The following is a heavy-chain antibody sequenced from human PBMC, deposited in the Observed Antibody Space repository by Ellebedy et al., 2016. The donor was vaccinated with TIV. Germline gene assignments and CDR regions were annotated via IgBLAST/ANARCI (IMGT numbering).Heavy chain of an antibody. J-gene: IGHJ4*02. V-gene: IGHV1-69*13. Sequence: AASVKVSCKASGGTFSSYAISWVRQAPGQGLEWMGGIIPIFGTANYAQKFQGRVTITADESTSTAYMELSSLRSEDTAVYYCARHRDYSSGWPYYFDYWGQGTLVTVSS. CDR1: GGTFSSYA. CDR2: IIPIFGTA. CDR3: ARHRDYSSGWPYYFDY. D-gene: IGHD6-19*01.